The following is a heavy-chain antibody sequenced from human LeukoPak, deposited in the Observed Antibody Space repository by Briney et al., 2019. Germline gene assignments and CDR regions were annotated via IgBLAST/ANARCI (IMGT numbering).Heavy chain of an antibody. V-gene: IGHV3-43*01. Sequence: PGGSLRLSCAASGFTFDDYTMHWVRQAPGKGLEWVSLISWDGGSTYYADSVKGRFTISRDNSKNSLYLQMNSLRTEDTALYYCAKDIHCSSTSCYYYYYYGMDVWGQGTTVTVSS. CDR2: ISWDGGST. CDR1: GFTFDDYT. J-gene: IGHJ6*02. D-gene: IGHD2-2*01. CDR3: AKDIHCSSTSCYYYYYYGMDV.